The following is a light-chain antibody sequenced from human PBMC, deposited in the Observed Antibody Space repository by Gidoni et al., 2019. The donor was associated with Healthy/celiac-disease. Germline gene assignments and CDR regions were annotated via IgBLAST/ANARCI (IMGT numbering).Light chain of an antibody. Sequence: DIQMTQSPSSLSASVGDRVTITCRASQSISSYLNWYQQKPGKATKLLIYAASSLQSGVPSRFSGSGSGTDFTLTISSLQPEDFATYYCQQSYSTLRTFGGXTKVEIK. V-gene: IGKV1-39*01. CDR2: AAS. CDR3: QQSYSTLRT. CDR1: QSISSY. J-gene: IGKJ4*01.